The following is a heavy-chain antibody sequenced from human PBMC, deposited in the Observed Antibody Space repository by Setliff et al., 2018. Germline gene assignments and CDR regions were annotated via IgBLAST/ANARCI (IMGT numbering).Heavy chain of an antibody. CDR2: IYYSGST. CDR3: ARSAGYSSSWYNYYYGMDV. J-gene: IGHJ6*02. D-gene: IGHD6-13*01. CDR1: GGSISSSSYY. V-gene: IGHV4-39*07. Sequence: SETLSLTCTVSGGSISSSSYYWGWIRQHPGKGLEWIGSIYYSGSTYYNPSLKSRVTISVDTSKNQFSLKLSSVTAADTAVYYCARSAGYSSSWYNYYYGMDVWGQGTTVTVSS.